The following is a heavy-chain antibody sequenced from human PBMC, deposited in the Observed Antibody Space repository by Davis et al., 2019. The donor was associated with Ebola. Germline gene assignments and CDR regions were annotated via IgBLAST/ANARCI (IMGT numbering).Heavy chain of an antibody. CDR3: AFGVRGSVDPFDD. CDR2: WRSSGTA. CDR1: SGSISSSSYY. V-gene: IGHV4-39*01. Sequence: MPSETLSLTCSVSSGSISSSSYYWGWIRQPPGKGLEWIWTWRSSGTASYSPSLQRRFTMSVDTSKTRLALRLGSVTAADTAVYYCAFGVRGSVDPFDDWGQGTLVTVSS. J-gene: IGHJ4*02. D-gene: IGHD3-10*01.